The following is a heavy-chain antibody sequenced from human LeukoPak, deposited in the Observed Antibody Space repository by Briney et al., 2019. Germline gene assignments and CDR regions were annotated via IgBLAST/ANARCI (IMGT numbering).Heavy chain of an antibody. CDR2: ISAYNGNT. CDR1: GYTFTSYG. V-gene: IGHV1-18*03. J-gene: IGHJ4*02. CDR3: ARYCSSTTCYSNHFDY. D-gene: IGHD2-2*01. Sequence: GASVKVSCKASGYTFTSYGISWVRQAPGQGLEWMGWISAYNGNTNYAQKLQGRVTMTTDTSTSTAYMELRSLRSDDMAVYYCARYCSSTTCYSNHFDYWGQGTLVTVSS.